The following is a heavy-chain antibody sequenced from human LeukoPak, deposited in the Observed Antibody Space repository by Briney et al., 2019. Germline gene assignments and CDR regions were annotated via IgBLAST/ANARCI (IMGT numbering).Heavy chain of an antibody. D-gene: IGHD3-10*01. CDR3: ASLWFGEFHDAFDI. Sequence: TGGSLRLSCAASGFTVSSNYMSWVRQAPGKGLEWVSVIYSGGSTYYADSVKGRFTISRDNSKNTLYLQMNSLRAEDTAVYYCASLWFGEFHDAFDIWGQGTMVTVSS. V-gene: IGHV3-53*01. CDR1: GFTVSSNY. CDR2: IYSGGST. J-gene: IGHJ3*02.